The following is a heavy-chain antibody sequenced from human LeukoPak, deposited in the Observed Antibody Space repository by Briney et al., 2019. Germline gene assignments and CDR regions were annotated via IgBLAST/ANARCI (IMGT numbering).Heavy chain of an antibody. J-gene: IGHJ4*02. V-gene: IGHV4-38-2*02. CDR2: IYHSGST. Sequence: SETLSLTCTVSGYSISSGYYWGWIRQPPGKGLEWIGSIYHSGSTYYNPSLKSRVTISVDTSKNQFSLKLSSVTAADTAVYYCAREVCSSTSCYLFDYWGQGTLVTVSS. CDR1: GYSISSGYY. CDR3: AREVCSSTSCYLFDY. D-gene: IGHD2-2*01.